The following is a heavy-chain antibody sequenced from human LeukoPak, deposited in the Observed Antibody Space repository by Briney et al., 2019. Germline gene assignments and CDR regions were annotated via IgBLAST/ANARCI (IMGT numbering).Heavy chain of an antibody. CDR1: GFSVSNNY. V-gene: IGHV3-66*01. CDR2: IHNDGSA. D-gene: IGHD3-10*01. CDR3: AKDRGIISDY. J-gene: IGHJ4*02. Sequence: GGSLRLSCEASGFSVSNNYMNWVRQAPGKGLEWVSVIHNDGSAYYADSVKGRFIISRDNSKNTLYLQMNSLRVEDTAVYYCAKDRGIISDYWGQGTLVTVSS.